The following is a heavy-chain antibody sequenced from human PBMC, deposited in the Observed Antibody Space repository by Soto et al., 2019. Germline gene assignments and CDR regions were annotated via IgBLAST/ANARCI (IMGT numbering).Heavy chain of an antibody. CDR1: GYTFTGYY. CDR2: INPNSGGT. D-gene: IGHD3-22*01. J-gene: IGHJ4*02. V-gene: IGHV1-2*02. Sequence: GASVKVSCKASGYTFTGYYMHWVRQAPGQGLEWMGWINPNSGGTNYAQKFQGRVTMTRDTSISTAYMELSRLRSDDTAVYYCARDLYYYDSSGYSLTDYWGQGTLVTVSS. CDR3: ARDLYYYDSSGYSLTDY.